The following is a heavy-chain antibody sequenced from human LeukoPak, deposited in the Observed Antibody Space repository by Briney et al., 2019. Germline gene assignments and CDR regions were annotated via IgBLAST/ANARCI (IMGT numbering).Heavy chain of an antibody. CDR3: ARAVRGYSP. J-gene: IGHJ5*02. Sequence: GGSLRLSCAASGFTFSSYGMSWVRQAPGKGLERVSYISSSGSTIYYADSVKGRFTISRDNAKNSLYLQMNSLRVEDTAVYYCARAVRGYSPWGQGTLVTVSS. CDR1: GFTFSSYG. CDR2: ISSSGSTI. D-gene: IGHD5-18*01. V-gene: IGHV3-48*04.